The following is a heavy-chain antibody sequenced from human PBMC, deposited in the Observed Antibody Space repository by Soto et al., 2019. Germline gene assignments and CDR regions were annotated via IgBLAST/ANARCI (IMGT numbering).Heavy chain of an antibody. Sequence: GASVKVSCKASGGTFSSYAISWVRQAPGQGLEWMGGIIPIFGTANYAQKFQGRVTITADESTSTAYMELSSLRSEDTAVYYCARAFGRGSYYPYYFDYWGQGTLVTVSS. D-gene: IGHD1-26*01. CDR2: IIPIFGTA. V-gene: IGHV1-69*13. CDR1: GGTFSSYA. CDR3: ARAFGRGSYYPYYFDY. J-gene: IGHJ4*02.